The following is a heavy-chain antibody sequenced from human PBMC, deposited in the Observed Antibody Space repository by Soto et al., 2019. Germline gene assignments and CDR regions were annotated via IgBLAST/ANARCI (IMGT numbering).Heavy chain of an antibody. CDR2: ISSSSSYT. CDR3: ARGRSSPHY. CDR1: GFTFSDYY. D-gene: IGHD6-6*01. Sequence: VGSLRLSCAASGFTFSDYYMSWIRQAPGKGLEWVSYISSSSSYTNYADSVKGRFTISRDNAKNSLYLQMNSLRAEDTAVYYCARGRSSPHYWGQGTLVTVSS. J-gene: IGHJ4*02. V-gene: IGHV3-11*06.